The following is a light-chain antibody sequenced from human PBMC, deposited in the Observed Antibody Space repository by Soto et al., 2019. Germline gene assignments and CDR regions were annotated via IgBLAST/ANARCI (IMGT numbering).Light chain of an antibody. CDR1: QSISSW. J-gene: IGKJ1*01. V-gene: IGKV1-5*03. CDR2: KAS. Sequence: DIQMTQSPSTLSASVGDRVTITCRASQSISSWLAWYQQKPGKAPNLLIYKASSLESGVPSRSSGSGSGTEFTLTISSLQPDDFATYYCQQYNSYSVTFGPGPKVEI. CDR3: QQYNSYSVT.